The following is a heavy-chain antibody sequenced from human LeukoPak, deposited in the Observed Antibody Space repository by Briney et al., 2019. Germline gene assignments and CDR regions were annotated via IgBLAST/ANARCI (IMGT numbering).Heavy chain of an antibody. Sequence: SETLSLTCAVYGGSFSGYYWSWIRQPPGKGLEWIGEINHSGSTNYNPSLKSRVTISVDTSKNQFSLKLSSVTAADTAVYYCARSEVVPAATARYFDYWGQGTLVTVSS. D-gene: IGHD2-2*01. V-gene: IGHV4-34*01. CDR1: GGSFSGYY. CDR2: INHSGST. CDR3: ARSEVVPAATARYFDY. J-gene: IGHJ4*02.